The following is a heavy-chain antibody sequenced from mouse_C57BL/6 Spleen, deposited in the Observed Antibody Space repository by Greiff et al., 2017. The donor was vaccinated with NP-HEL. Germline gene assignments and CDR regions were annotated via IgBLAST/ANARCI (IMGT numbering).Heavy chain of an antibody. V-gene: IGHV1-59*01. D-gene: IGHD1-1*01. CDR2: IDPSDSYT. CDR3: ARSYYYGSSYYFDY. CDR1: GYTFTSYW. J-gene: IGHJ2*01. Sequence: QVQLQQPGAELVRPGTSVKLSCKASGYTFTSYWMHWVKQRPGQGLEWIGVIDPSDSYTNYNQKFKGKATLTVDTSSSTAYMQLSSLTSEDSAVYYCARSYYYGSSYYFDYWGQGTTLTVSS.